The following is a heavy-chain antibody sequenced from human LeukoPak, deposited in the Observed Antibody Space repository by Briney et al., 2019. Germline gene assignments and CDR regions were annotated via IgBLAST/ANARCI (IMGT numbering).Heavy chain of an antibody. J-gene: IGHJ4*02. CDR3: TKVRFYDGSGSYYFDF. CDR2: IYSSGIT. Sequence: SETLSLTCTVSGGSLSGYYWSWSRQPPGAGLEWLGYIYSSGITNSNPSLKSRVTISADTSQNHFSLELSSVTAADTAVYYCTKVRFYDGSGSYYFDFWGQGTLVTVSS. D-gene: IGHD3-10*01. CDR1: GGSLSGYY. V-gene: IGHV4-59*01.